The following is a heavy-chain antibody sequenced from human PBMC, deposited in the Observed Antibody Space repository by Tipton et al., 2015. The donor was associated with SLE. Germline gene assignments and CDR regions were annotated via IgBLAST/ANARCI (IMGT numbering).Heavy chain of an antibody. V-gene: IGHV4-61*02. Sequence: TLSLTCTVSGVSISSSRYYSSWSWIRQSAGKGLEWIGRISSTGSTNYNPSLKSRVTMSVDTSENQFSLRVTSVTAADSAIYYCTRDRTPDYYYYYMDVWGKGTPVTVSS. J-gene: IGHJ6*03. CDR1: GVSISSSRYYSS. CDR3: TRDRTPDYYYYYMDV. CDR2: ISSTGST. D-gene: IGHD2-15*01.